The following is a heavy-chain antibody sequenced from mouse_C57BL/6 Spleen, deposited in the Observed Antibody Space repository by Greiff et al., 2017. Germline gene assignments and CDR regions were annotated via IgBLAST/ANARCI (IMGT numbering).Heavy chain of an antibody. CDR2: ISSGGSYT. Sequence: DVKLVESGGDLVQPGGSLKLSCAASGFTFSSYGMSWVRQTPDKRLEWVATISSGGSYTYYPDSVKGRFTISRDNAKNTLYLQMSSLKSEDTAMYDCARRAMVTTGGYVDYWGQGTTLTVSS. D-gene: IGHD2-2*01. J-gene: IGHJ2*01. V-gene: IGHV5-6*02. CDR1: GFTFSSYG. CDR3: ARRAMVTTGGYVDY.